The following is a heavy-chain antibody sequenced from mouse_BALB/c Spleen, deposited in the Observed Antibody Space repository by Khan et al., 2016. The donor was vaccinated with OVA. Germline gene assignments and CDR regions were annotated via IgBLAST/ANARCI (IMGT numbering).Heavy chain of an antibody. CDR2: ISYSDVT. Sequence: EVQLVESGPGLVKPSQSLSLTCTVTGYSITSCYAWNWIRQFPGNKLEWMGYISYSDVTNYNPSLKSRISITRDTSTNQFFLQLNSVTTEDTATYYCARGNYYGYYFDYWGQGTTLTVSS. V-gene: IGHV3-2*02. CDR1: GYSITSCYA. CDR3: ARGNYYGYYFDY. D-gene: IGHD1-1*01. J-gene: IGHJ2*01.